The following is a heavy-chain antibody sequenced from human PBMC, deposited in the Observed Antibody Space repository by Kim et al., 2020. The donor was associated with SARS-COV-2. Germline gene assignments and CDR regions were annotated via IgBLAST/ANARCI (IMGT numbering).Heavy chain of an antibody. CDR3: AKDRGTRLVNLGYLDY. CDR1: GFTFSSYG. CDR2: ISYDGTNK. J-gene: IGHJ4*02. D-gene: IGHD6-6*01. V-gene: IGHV3-30*18. Sequence: GGSLRLSCAASGFTFSSYGMHWVRQAPGKGLEWVAVISYDGTNKYYADSVKGRFTISRDNSKNTLHLQLNSLRAEDTAVYYCAKDRGTRLVNLGYLDYWGQGTLVTVSS.